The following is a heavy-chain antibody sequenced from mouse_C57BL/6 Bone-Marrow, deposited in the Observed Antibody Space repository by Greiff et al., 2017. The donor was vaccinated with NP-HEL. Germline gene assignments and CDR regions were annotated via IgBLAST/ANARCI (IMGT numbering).Heavy chain of an antibody. CDR2: INPSSGYT. CDR1: GYTFTSYT. V-gene: IGHV1-4*01. Sequence: QVQLQQSGAELARPGASVKLSCKASGYTFTSYTMHWVKQRPGQGLEWIGYINPSSGYTKYNQKFKDKATLTADKSSSTAYMQLSSLTSEDSAVYYGALQRTGKRAVFAYWGQGTLVT. CDR3: ALQRTGKRAVFAY. D-gene: IGHD4-1*01. J-gene: IGHJ3*01.